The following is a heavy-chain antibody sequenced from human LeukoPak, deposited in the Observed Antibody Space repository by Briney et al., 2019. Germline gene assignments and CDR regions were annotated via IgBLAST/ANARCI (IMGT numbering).Heavy chain of an antibody. D-gene: IGHD6-13*01. J-gene: IGHJ4*02. CDR2: ISSSSSYI. Sequence: GGSLRLSCAASGFTFSSYSMTWVRQAPGKGLEWVTSISSSSSYIYYADSVKGRFTISRDNAKNSLYLQMNSLRAEDTAVYYCARDLGAAAGGGFDYWGQGTLVTVSS. V-gene: IGHV3-21*01. CDR3: ARDLGAAAGGGFDY. CDR1: GFTFSSYS.